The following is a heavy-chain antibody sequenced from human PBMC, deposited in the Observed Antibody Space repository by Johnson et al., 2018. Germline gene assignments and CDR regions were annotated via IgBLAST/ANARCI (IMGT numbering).Heavy chain of an antibody. V-gene: IGHV3-30*18. CDR2: ISYDGSNK. CDR3: AKDHIWFGDYYYYYMDV. Sequence: VQLVESGGGVVQPGRSLRLSCAASGFTFSSYGMHWVRQAPGKGLEWVAVISYDGSNKYYADSVKGRFTISRDNSKNTLYLQMNSLRAEDTAVYYCAKDHIWFGDYYYYYMDVWGKGTTVTVSS. D-gene: IGHD3-10*01. J-gene: IGHJ6*03. CDR1: GFTFSSYG.